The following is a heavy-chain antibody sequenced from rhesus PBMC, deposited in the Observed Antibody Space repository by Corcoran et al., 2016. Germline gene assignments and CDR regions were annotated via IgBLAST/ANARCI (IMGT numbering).Heavy chain of an antibody. D-gene: IGHD6-31*01. V-gene: IGHV3S18*01. Sequence: EVQLVESGGGLVQSGGSLRLSCAASGFTFSSYGMHWVRQAPGKGLEWVSGISYTGGSTYYADSVKGRFTISRENAKNTLYLQMDSLRAEDTAVYYCARDSSSGWYDYWGQGVLVTVSS. CDR2: ISYTGGST. CDR3: ARDSSSGWYDY. CDR1: GFTFSSYG. J-gene: IGHJ4*01.